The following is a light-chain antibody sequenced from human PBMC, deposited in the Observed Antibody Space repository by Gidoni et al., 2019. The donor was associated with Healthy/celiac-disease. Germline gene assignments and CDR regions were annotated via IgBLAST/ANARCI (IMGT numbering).Light chain of an antibody. J-gene: IGLJ2*01. CDR3: CSYAGSSTLV. V-gene: IGLV2-23*02. Sequence: QSALTQPASASGSPGHSITISCPGTSSDVGSYNLVSWYQQHPGKAPKLMIYEVSKRPSGVSNLFSGSKSCNTASLTISGLQAEDEADYYCCSYAGSSTLVFGGGTKLTVL. CDR2: EVS. CDR1: SSDVGSYNL.